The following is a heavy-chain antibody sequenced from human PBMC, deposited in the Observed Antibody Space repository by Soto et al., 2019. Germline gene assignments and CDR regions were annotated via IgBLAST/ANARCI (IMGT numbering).Heavy chain of an antibody. D-gene: IGHD5-12*01. V-gene: IGHV1-2*02. CDR1: GYTFTGYY. CDR3: ARVGARGGSGYDSTY. Sequence: QVQLVQSGAEVKKPGASVKVSCKASGYTFTGYYMHWVRQAPGQGLEWMGWINPNSGGTDYAQKFQGRVTMTRDTSISTAYMELSRLRSDDTALYYCARVGARGGSGYDSTYWGQGTLVTVSS. J-gene: IGHJ4*02. CDR2: INPNSGGT.